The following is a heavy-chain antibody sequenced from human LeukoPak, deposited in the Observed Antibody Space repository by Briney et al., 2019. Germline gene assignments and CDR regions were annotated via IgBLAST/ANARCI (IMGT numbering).Heavy chain of an antibody. V-gene: IGHV3-30-3*01. CDR3: ARRRDGYRGAFDI. CDR2: ISYDGSSK. Sequence: GGSLRLSCAASGFTFSSYPMYWVRQAPGMGLEWVAGISYDGSSKYYADSVKGRFTISRDNPKITLYLQMNSLRAEDTAVYYCARRRDGYRGAFDIWGQGTMVTVSS. D-gene: IGHD5-24*01. CDR1: GFTFSSYP. J-gene: IGHJ3*02.